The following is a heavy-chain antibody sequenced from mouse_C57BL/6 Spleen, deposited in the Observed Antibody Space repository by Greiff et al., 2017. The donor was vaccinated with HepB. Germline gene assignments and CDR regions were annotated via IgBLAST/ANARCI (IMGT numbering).Heavy chain of an antibody. D-gene: IGHD2-4*01. CDR1: GYTFTDYE. CDR3: TNYELPAWFAY. Sequence: QVQLQQSGAELVRPGASVTLSCKASGYTFTDYEMHWVKQTPVHGLEWIGAIDPETGGTAYNQKFKGKAILTADKSSSTAYMELRSLTSEDSAVYYCTNYELPAWFAYWGQGTLVTVSA. J-gene: IGHJ3*01. V-gene: IGHV1-15*01. CDR2: IDPETGGT.